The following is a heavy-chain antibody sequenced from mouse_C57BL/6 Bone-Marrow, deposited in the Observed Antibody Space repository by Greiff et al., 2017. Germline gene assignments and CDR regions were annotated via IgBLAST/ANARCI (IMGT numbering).Heavy chain of an antibody. J-gene: IGHJ4*01. V-gene: IGHV1-82*01. Sequence: VQLQQSGPELVKPGASVKISCKASGYAFSSSWMHWVKQRPGKGLEWIGRIYPGDGDTNYNGKFKGKATLTADKSSSTAYMQLSSLTSEDSAVYVCARSEYYAMDYWGQGTSVTVSS. CDR2: IYPGDGDT. CDR1: GYAFSSSW. CDR3: ARSEYYAMDY.